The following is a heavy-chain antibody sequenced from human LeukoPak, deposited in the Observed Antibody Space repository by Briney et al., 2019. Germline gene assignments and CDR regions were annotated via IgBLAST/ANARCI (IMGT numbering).Heavy chain of an antibody. D-gene: IGHD2-2*01. CDR1: GGSISSYY. J-gene: IGHJ4*02. Sequence: PSETLSLTCTVSGGSISSYYWSWIRQPPGKGLEWIGYIYHSGSTDYNPSIKSRVTISVDTSKNQFSLKLSSVTAADTAVYYCARRSREDIVVVPAAVYFDYWGQGTLVTVSS. CDR2: IYHSGST. V-gene: IGHV4-59*08. CDR3: ARRSREDIVVVPAAVYFDY.